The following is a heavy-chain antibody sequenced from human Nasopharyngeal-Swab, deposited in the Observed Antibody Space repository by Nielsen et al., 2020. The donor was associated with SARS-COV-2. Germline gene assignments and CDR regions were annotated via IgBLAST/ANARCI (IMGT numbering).Heavy chain of an antibody. CDR3: ARRAGDGDYSPNGYFDL. J-gene: IGHJ2*01. D-gene: IGHD4-17*01. CDR1: GYSFTSYW. CDR2: IYPGDSDT. V-gene: IGHV5-51*01. Sequence: GESLKISCKGSGYSFTSYWIGWVRRMPGKGLEWMGIIYPGDSDTRYSPSFQGQVTISADKSISTAYLQWSSLKASDTAMYYCARRAGDGDYSPNGYFDLWGRGTLVTVSS.